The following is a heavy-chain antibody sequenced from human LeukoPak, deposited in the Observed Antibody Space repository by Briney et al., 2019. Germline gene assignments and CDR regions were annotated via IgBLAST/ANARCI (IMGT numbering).Heavy chain of an antibody. J-gene: IGHJ1*01. CDR2: IYYSGST. CDR3: ARVDCSGGSCYCQH. CDR1: GGSISSYY. D-gene: IGHD2-15*01. V-gene: IGHV4-59*01. Sequence: SETLSLTCTVSGGSISSYYWSWIRQPPGKGLEWIGYIYYSGSTNYNPSLKSRVTISVDTSKNQFSLKLSSVTAADTAVYYCARVDCSGGSCYCQHWGQGTLVTVSS.